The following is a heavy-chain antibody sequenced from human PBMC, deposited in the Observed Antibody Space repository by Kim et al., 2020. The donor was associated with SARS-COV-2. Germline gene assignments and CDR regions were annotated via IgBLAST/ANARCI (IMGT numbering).Heavy chain of an antibody. CDR1: GFTFSSYS. D-gene: IGHD6-19*01. CDR2: ISSSSSYI. J-gene: IGHJ4*02. CDR3: AREGGEWLVGGDY. V-gene: IGHV3-21*01. Sequence: GGSLRLSCAASGFTFSSYSMNWVRQAPGKGLEWVSSISSSSSYIYYADSVKGRFTISRDNAKNSLYLQMNSLRAEDTAVYYCAREGGEWLVGGDYWGQGTLVTVSS.